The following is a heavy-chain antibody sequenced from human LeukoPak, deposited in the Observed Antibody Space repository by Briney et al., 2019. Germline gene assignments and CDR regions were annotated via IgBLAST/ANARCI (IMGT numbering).Heavy chain of an antibody. CDR3: TRDRDDSSVLHYFDY. D-gene: IGHD3-22*01. CDR2: LYHGDIT. CDR1: GFAVNTHF. Sequence: GGSLRLSCAASGFAVNTHFMSWVRQAPGKGLEWVSVLYHGDITYYADSVKGRFTISRDSSKNTVYLQMQNLRAEDTAVYYCTRDRDDSSVLHYFDYWGQGALVTVSS. J-gene: IGHJ4*02. V-gene: IGHV3-66*02.